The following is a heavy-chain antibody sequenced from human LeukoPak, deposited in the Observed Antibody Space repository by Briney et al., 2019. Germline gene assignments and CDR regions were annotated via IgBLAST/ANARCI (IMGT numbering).Heavy chain of an antibody. CDR1: RFTFSSYG. CDR2: IQYDGSNE. V-gene: IGHV3-30*02. D-gene: IGHD2-8*01. J-gene: IGHJ6*03. Sequence: GGSLRLCCPASRFTFSSYGMHWVRQAPGKGLEWVACIQYDGSNEQYAHSVKGRFRISRDSSKNILYLQMNSLRAEDTAVYYCAKDRCSNGIGCYYYYMDVWGKGTTVTISS. CDR3: AKDRCSNGIGCYYYYMDV.